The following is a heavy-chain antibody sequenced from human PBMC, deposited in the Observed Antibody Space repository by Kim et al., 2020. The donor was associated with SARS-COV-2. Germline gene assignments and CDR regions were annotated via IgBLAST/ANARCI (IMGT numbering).Heavy chain of an antibody. V-gene: IGHV4-59*01. J-gene: IGHJ2*01. CDR3: ARAGDKWLQFGWYFDL. D-gene: IGHD5-12*01. CDR2: IYYSGST. CDR1: GGSISSYY. Sequence: SETLSLTCTVSGGSISSYYWNWIRQPPGKGLEWIGYIYYSGSTNYNPSLKSRVTISVDKSTNQFSLKLSSVTAADTAVYYCARAGDKWLQFGWYFDLWG.